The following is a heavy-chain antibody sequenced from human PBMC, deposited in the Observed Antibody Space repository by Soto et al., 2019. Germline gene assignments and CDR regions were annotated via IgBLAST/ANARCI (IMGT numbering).Heavy chain of an antibody. CDR3: ARDLGIAAAEDY. D-gene: IGHD6-13*01. CDR2: INWNGGST. Sequence: EVQLVESGGGVVRPGGSLRLSCAASGFTFDDYDMTWVRQAPGKGLEWVAGINWNGGSTGYADSVKGRFTISRDNAKNSLYLQMNSLRAEDTALYYCARDLGIAAAEDYWGQGTLVTVSS. J-gene: IGHJ4*02. CDR1: GFTFDDYD. V-gene: IGHV3-20*04.